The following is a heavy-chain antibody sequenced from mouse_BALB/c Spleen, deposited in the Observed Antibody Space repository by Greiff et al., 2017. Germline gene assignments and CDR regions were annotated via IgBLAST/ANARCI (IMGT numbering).Heavy chain of an antibody. Sequence: EVKLVESGAELVKPGASVKLSCTASGFNIKDTYMHWVKQRPEQGLEWIGRIDPANGNTKYDPKFQGKATITADTSSNTAYLQLSSLTSEDTAVYYCARSGSHYWYFDVWGAGTTVTVSS. CDR1: GFNIKDTY. V-gene: IGHV14-3*02. D-gene: IGHD3-1*01. CDR3: ARSGSHYWYFDV. CDR2: IDPANGNT. J-gene: IGHJ1*01.